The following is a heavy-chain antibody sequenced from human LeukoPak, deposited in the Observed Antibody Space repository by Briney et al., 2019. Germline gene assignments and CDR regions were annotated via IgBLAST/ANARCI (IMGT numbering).Heavy chain of an antibody. CDR1: GASITNYY. CDR2: IYDTGST. CDR3: AIRNWNSHYFGN. D-gene: IGHD1-7*01. J-gene: IGHJ4*02. Sequence: SETLSLTCTASGASITNYYRSWIRQSPGKRLEWIGYIYDTGSTTYNRSLKSRVTLSHDTSKNQVSLKLKPGNAANTAGYYCAIRNWNSHYFGNWGEGTLVTVS. V-gene: IGHV4-59*01.